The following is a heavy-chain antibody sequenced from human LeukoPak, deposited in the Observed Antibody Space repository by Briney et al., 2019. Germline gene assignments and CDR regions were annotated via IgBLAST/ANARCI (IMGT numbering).Heavy chain of an antibody. CDR3: ARDGDGDAFDI. Sequence: ASVKVSCKASGGTFSSYAISWVRQAPGQGLEWMGIINPSGGSTSYAQKFQGRVTMTRDTSTSTVYMELSSLRSEDTAVYYCARDGDGDAFDIWGQGTMVTVSS. J-gene: IGHJ3*02. CDR2: INPSGGST. V-gene: IGHV1-46*01. CDR1: GGTFSSYA. D-gene: IGHD7-27*01.